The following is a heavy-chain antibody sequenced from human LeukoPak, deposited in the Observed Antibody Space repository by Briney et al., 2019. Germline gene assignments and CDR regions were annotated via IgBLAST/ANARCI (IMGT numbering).Heavy chain of an antibody. J-gene: IGHJ5*02. CDR1: GGPFRGFF. V-gene: IGHV4-34*01. CDR3: ARGIFYGGRNQYIWLDL. CDR2: VSYSVSS. Sequence: SETLSLTCAVYGGPFRGFFWSWIRQAPGKGLEWIGEVSYSVSSNYNPSLKSRINISLDTSKSQFSLRLTSVTAADTAVYYCARGIFYGGRNQYIWLDLWGQGTLVTVSS. D-gene: IGHD4-23*01.